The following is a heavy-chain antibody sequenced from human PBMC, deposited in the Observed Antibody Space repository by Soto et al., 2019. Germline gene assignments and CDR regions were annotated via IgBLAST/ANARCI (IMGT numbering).Heavy chain of an antibody. CDR3: TRSLAIDFDS. V-gene: IGHV3-49*04. CDR1: GFNFGAYA. CDR2: IRRNAYGGTT. Sequence: GGSLRLSCSASGFNFGAYAMSWVRQAPGKGLEWVGFIRRNAYGGTTNYAASVKGRFSISRDDSKSIAYLQMNSLKIEDTAVYYCTRSLAIDFDSWGQGTLVTVSS. J-gene: IGHJ4*02.